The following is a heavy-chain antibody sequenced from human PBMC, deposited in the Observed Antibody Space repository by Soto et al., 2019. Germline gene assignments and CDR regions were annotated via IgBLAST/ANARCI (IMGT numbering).Heavy chain of an antibody. CDR3: TRHALQYCGGDCYLLPYFEL. D-gene: IGHD2-21*02. V-gene: IGHV3-23*01. CDR2: ISGSGGST. J-gene: IGHJ2*01. CDR1: GFTFSSYA. Sequence: GGSLRLSCAASGFTFSSYAMSWVRQAPGKGLEWVSAISGSGGSTYYADSVKGRFTISRDNSKNTLYLQMNSLRAEDTAVYYCTRHALQYCGGDCYLLPYFELWGRGTLVTVSS.